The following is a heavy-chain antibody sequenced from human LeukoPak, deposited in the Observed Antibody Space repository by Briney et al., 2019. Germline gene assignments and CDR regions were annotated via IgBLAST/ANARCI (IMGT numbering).Heavy chain of an antibody. CDR2: INPKSGGT. CDR1: GYTFTGYY. J-gene: IGHJ4*02. D-gene: IGHD6-6*01. Sequence: ASVKVSRKASGYTFTGYYMHWVRQAPGQGLEWMGWINPKSGGTNYAQKFQGRVTMTRDTSISTAYMELSGLRSDDTAVYYCAREYSSSPGRLFDYWGPGTLVTVSS. V-gene: IGHV1-2*02. CDR3: AREYSSSPGRLFDY.